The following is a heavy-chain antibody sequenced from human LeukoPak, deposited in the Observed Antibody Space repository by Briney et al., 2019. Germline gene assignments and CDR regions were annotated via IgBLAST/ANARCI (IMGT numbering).Heavy chain of an antibody. CDR1: GFTFSNYA. J-gene: IGHJ4*02. CDR3: ARDHLRYCSGGSCFPGLGY. D-gene: IGHD2-15*01. V-gene: IGHV3-33*08. Sequence: GGSLRLSCSASGFTFSNYAMHWVRQAPGKGLEWVAVIWYDGSNKYYADSVKGRFTISRDNSKNTLYLQMNSLRAEDMAVYYCARDHLRYCSGGSCFPGLGYWGQGTLVTVSS. CDR2: IWYDGSNK.